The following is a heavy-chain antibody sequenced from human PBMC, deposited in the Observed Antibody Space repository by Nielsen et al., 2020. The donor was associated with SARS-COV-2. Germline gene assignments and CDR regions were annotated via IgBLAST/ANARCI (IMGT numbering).Heavy chain of an antibody. CDR2: IYYSGST. V-gene: IGHV4-31*03. CDR1: GGSISSGGYY. CDR3: ARVSLLRITIFGVVTRPRYFDL. Sequence: LRLSCTVSGGSISSGGYYWSWIRQHPGKGLEWIGYIYYSGSTYYNPSLKSRVTISVDTSKNQFSLKLSSVTAADTAVYYCARVSLLRITIFGVVTRPRYFDLWGRGTLVTVSS. D-gene: IGHD3-3*01. J-gene: IGHJ2*01.